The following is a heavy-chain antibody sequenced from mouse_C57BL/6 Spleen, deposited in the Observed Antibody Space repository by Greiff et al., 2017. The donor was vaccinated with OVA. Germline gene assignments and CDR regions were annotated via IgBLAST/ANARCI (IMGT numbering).Heavy chain of an antibody. Sequence: LKESGPGILQSSQTLSLTCSFSGFSLSTSGMGVCWIRQPSGKGLEWLVHIYWDDDTRYNPSLKSRITIYKDTTSNQLFLKNTSVDTADTATYYCARSQLRYAMDYWGQGTSVTVSS. V-gene: IGHV8-12*01. J-gene: IGHJ4*01. CDR2: IYWDDDT. CDR1: GFSLSTSGMG. CDR3: ARSQLRYAMDY. D-gene: IGHD4-1*02.